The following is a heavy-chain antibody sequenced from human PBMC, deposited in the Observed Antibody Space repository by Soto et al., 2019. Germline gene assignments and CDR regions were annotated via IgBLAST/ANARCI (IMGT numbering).Heavy chain of an antibody. CDR1: GYRFTSYW. CDR3: ARPEHYYGTGSDTGSMDV. CDR2: IYPGDSET. D-gene: IGHD3-10*01. V-gene: IGHV5-51*01. J-gene: IGHJ6*02. Sequence: GESLKISCEASGYRFTSYWIAWVRQMPWKGLEWMGLIYPGDSETRYSLSFQGQVTISVDKSINTAYLHWSSLKASDTAMYFCARPEHYYGTGSDTGSMDVWGQGTTVTVSS.